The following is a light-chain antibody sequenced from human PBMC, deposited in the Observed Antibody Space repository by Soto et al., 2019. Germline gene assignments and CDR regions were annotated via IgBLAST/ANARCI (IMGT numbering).Light chain of an antibody. CDR2: GNN. Sequence: QSVLTQPPSLSEAPGQRVTISCTGSSSNIGAGYDVHWYQQLPGTAPKLLIYGNNNRPSGVPDRFSGSKSGSSASLAIAGLQPEDEADYYGQSYDSSLSGSLFGGGTKLTVL. CDR3: QSYDSSLSGSL. CDR1: SSNIGAGYD. J-gene: IGLJ3*02. V-gene: IGLV1-40*01.